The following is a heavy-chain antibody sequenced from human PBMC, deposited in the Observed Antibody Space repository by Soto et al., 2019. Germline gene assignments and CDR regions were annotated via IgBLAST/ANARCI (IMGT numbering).Heavy chain of an antibody. CDR1: GFTVSSNY. D-gene: IGHD1-7*01. V-gene: IGHV3-66*01. CDR2: LYSGGST. Sequence: EVQLVESGGGLVQPGGSLRLSCAASGFTVSSNYMSWVRQAPGKGLECVSVLYSGGSTYYADSVKGRFTISRDSSKNTLYLHMYSLRAEDTAVYYCAREPRNRIAGSTTSEDYWGQGTLVTVSS. J-gene: IGHJ4*02. CDR3: AREPRNRIAGSTTSEDY.